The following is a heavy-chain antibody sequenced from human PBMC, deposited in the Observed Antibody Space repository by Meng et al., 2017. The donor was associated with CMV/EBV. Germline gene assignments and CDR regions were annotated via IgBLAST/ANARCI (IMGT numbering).Heavy chain of an antibody. Sequence: GESLKISCAASGFTFSDYYMSWIRQAPGKGLEWVSYISSSGSTIYYADSVKSRFTISRDNAKNSLYLQMNSLRAEDAAVYYCARANYYYGMDVWGQGTTVTVSS. CDR3: ARANYYYGMDV. V-gene: IGHV3-11*01. CDR1: GFTFSDYY. CDR2: ISSSGSTI. J-gene: IGHJ6*02.